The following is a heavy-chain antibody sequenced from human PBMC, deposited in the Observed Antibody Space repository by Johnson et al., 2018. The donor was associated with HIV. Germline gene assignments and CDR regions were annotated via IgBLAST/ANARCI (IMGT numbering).Heavy chain of an antibody. CDR3: ARRTVSALFDI. J-gene: IGHJ3*02. Sequence: QVQLVESGGGLVKPGGSLRLSCAASGFTFSDYYMTWIRQAPGKGLEWLSFISSSDDIIRYADSVKGRFTISSDNAKNSLILQMNALRDEDTAVYYCARRTVSALFDIWGQGTLVTVSS. V-gene: IGHV3-11*04. CDR1: GFTFSDYY. CDR2: ISSSDDII. D-gene: IGHD4-17*01.